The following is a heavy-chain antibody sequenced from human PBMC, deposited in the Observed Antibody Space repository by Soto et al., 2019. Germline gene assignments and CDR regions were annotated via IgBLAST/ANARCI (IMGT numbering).Heavy chain of an antibody. V-gene: IGHV4-4*07. CDR3: VRDGTKTLRDWFDP. CDR2: IYATGTT. J-gene: IGHJ5*02. CDR1: GASISGYY. D-gene: IGHD3-16*01. Sequence: SETLSLTCTVSGASISGYYWSWIRKSAGKGLEWIGRIYATGTTDYNPSLKSRVIMSVDTSKKQFSLKLRSVTAADTAVYYCVRDGTKTLRDWFDPWGQGISVTVSS.